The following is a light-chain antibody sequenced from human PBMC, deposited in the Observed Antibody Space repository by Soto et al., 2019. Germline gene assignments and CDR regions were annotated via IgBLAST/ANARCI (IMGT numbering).Light chain of an antibody. CDR3: QKYDSAPET. Sequence: DIQMTQSPSSLSASVGDRVTITCRASQGISNHLAWYQQKPGKVPKLLIYAASTLQSGVPFRFSGSGFGTDFTLTISGLQHEDVATYYCQKYDSAPETFGPGTKVDIK. J-gene: IGKJ3*01. V-gene: IGKV1-27*01. CDR2: AAS. CDR1: QGISNH.